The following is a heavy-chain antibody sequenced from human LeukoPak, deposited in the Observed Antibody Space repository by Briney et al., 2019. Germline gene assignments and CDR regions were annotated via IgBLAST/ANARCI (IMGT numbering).Heavy chain of an antibody. CDR1: GFTFSSYW. CDR2: IKQDGSEK. V-gene: IGHV3-7*03. CDR3: ASAPRCDFWSGSFDP. Sequence: PGGSLRLSCAASGFTFSSYWMSWVRQAPGKGLEWVANIKQDGSEKYYADSVKGRFTISRDNSKNTLYLQMNSLRAEDTAVYYCASAPRCDFWSGSFDPWGQGTLVTVSS. D-gene: IGHD3-3*01. J-gene: IGHJ5*02.